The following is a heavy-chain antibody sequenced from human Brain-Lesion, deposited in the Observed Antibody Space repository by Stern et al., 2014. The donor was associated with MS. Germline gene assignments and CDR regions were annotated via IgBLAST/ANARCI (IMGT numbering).Heavy chain of an antibody. CDR2: FDPEDGET. V-gene: IGHV1-24*01. D-gene: IGHD1-26*01. CDR1: GYTLTELS. Sequence: VQLVQSGAEVKKPGASVKVSCKVSGYTLTELSMHWVRQAPRKGLEWMRGFDPEDGETIYAQKFQGRVTMTEDTSTDTAYMELSSLRSEDTAVYYCATLSPGAGGNYYRHFDYWGQGTLVTVSS. J-gene: IGHJ4*02. CDR3: ATLSPGAGGNYYRHFDY.